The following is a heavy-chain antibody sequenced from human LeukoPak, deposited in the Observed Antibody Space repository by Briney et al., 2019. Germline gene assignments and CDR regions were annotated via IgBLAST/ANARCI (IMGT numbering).Heavy chain of an antibody. V-gene: IGHV3-30*18. J-gene: IGHJ4*02. D-gene: IGHD3-22*01. Sequence: PGGSLRLSCAASGFTFSSYGMHWVRQAPGKGLEWVAVISYDGSNKYYADSVKGRFTISRDNSKNTLYLQMNSLRAEDTAVYYCAKIGKYYHDSSGYYPRDWGQGTLVTVSS. CDR1: GFTFSSYG. CDR3: AKIGKYYHDSSGYYPRD. CDR2: ISYDGSNK.